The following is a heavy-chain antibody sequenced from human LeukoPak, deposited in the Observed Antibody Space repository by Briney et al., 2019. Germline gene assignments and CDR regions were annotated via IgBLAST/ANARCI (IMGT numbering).Heavy chain of an antibody. J-gene: IGHJ5*02. Sequence: GGSLRLSCAASGFTFSSYEMNWVRQAPGKGLEWVSYIGSSGSLAYYADSVKGRFTISRDNAKNSLYLQMNSLRADDTAVYFCARDHYGSGSYSPWGQGTLVTVSS. CDR3: ARDHYGSGSYSP. CDR2: IGSSGSLA. V-gene: IGHV3-48*03. D-gene: IGHD3-10*01. CDR1: GFTFSSYE.